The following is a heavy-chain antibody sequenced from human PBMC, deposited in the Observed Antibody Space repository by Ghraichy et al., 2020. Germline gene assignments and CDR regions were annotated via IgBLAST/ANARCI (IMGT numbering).Heavy chain of an antibody. Sequence: GGSLRLSCAASGFTFSTYSVSWVRQAPGKGLEWVSYISSTSGTIYYADSVKGRFTISRDNAKNSLYLQVNSLRDEDTAVYYCTRDPLGGTYFDYWGQGTLVTVSS. D-gene: IGHD1-26*01. CDR2: ISSTSGTI. CDR1: GFTFSTYS. V-gene: IGHV3-48*02. CDR3: TRDPLGGTYFDY. J-gene: IGHJ4*02.